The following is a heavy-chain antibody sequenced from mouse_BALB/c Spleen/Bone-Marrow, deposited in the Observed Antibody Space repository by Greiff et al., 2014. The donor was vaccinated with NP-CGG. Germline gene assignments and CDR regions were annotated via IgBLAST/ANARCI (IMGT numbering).Heavy chain of an antibody. J-gene: IGHJ2*01. CDR3: TRLVHYYVYIFDY. D-gene: IGHD1-2*01. CDR1: GYSFTSYW. CDR2: IYPGNSDT. V-gene: IGHV1-5*01. Sequence: EVQLQQSGTVLARPGASVKMSCKASGYSFTSYWMHWVKQRPGQGLECIGAIYPGNSDTTYNQQFKGKAKLTAVTSASTAYMELSSLTNEDSAVYYCTRLVHYYVYIFDYWGQGTTLTVSS.